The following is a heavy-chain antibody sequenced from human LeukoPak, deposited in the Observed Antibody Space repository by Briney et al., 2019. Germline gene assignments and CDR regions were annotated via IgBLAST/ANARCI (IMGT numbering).Heavy chain of an antibody. Sequence: GASVKVSCKASGYTFTSYGISWVRQAPGQGLEWMGWISAYNGNTNYAQKLQGRVTMTTDTSTSTAYMELRSLRSDDTAVYYCASRTDSGYDLALDYWGQGTLVTVSS. V-gene: IGHV1-18*01. CDR2: ISAYNGNT. D-gene: IGHD5-12*01. J-gene: IGHJ4*02. CDR1: GYTFTSYG. CDR3: ASRTDSGYDLALDY.